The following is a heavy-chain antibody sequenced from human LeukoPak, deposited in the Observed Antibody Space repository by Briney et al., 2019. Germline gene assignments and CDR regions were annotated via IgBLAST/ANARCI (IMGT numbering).Heavy chain of an antibody. CDR2: IYYSGST. CDR3: ARLGYDFWSGYYNWFDP. D-gene: IGHD3-3*01. V-gene: IGHV4-39*01. CDR1: GGSISGSSYY. J-gene: IGHJ5*02. Sequence: SETLSLTCTVSGGSISGSSYYWGWIRQPPGTGLEWIGSIYYSGSTYYNPSLKSRVTISVDTSKNQFSLKLSSVTAADTAVYYCARLGYDFWSGYYNWFDPWGQGTLVTVSS.